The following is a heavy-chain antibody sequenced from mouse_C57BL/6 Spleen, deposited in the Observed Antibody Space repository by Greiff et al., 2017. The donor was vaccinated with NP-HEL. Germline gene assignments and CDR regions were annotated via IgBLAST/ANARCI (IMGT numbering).Heavy chain of an antibody. J-gene: IGHJ2*01. CDR1: GYSFTGYY. D-gene: IGHD2-5*01. Sequence: VQLQQSGPELVKPGASVKISCKASGYSFTGYYMNWVKQSPEKSLEWIGEINPSTGGTTYNQKFKAKATLTVDKSSSTAYMQLKSLTSEDSAVYYCARGAYYSNYVDYFDYWGQGTTLTVSS. CDR3: ARGAYYSNYVDYFDY. CDR2: INPSTGGT. V-gene: IGHV1-42*01.